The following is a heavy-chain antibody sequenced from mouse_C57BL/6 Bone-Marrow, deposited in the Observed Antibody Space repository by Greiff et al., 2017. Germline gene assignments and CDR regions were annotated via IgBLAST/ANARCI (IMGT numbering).Heavy chain of an antibody. CDR2: FHPYNDDT. Sequence: VKLMESGAELVKPGASVKMSCKASGYTFTTYPIEWMKQNHGKSLEWIGNFHPYNDDTKYNEKFKGQATLTVENSSSTVYLVLIRLTYDDSVVYFCARRGKKTYYAMDYLGQGTSVTVSS. J-gene: IGHJ4*01. CDR3: ARRGKKTYYAMDY. CDR1: GYTFTTYP. D-gene: IGHD1-1*02. V-gene: IGHV1-47*01.